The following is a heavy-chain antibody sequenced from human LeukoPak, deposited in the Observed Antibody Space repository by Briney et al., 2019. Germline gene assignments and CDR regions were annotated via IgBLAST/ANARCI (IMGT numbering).Heavy chain of an antibody. D-gene: IGHD5-24*01. J-gene: IGHJ3*02. CDR2: IYYSGST. CDR3: ARRADGYNTRDAFDI. V-gene: IGHV4-59*08. Sequence: SETLSLTCTVSGGSISSYYWSWIRQPPGKGLEWIGYIYYSGSTNYNPSLKSRVTISVDTSKNQFSLKLSSVTAADTAVYYCARRADGYNTRDAFDIWGQGTMVTVSS. CDR1: GGSISSYY.